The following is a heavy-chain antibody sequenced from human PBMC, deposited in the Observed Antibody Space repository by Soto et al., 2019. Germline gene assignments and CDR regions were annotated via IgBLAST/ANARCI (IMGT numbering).Heavy chain of an antibody. J-gene: IGHJ6*02. Sequence: SGPTLVNPTQTLTLTCTFSGFSLSTSGVGVGWIRQPPGKALEWLALIYWDDDKRYSPSLKSRLTITKDTSKNQVVLTMTNMDPVDTATYYCAHSGDCSSTSCYAGYGMDVWGQGTTVTVSS. CDR3: AHSGDCSSTSCYAGYGMDV. CDR2: IYWDDDK. V-gene: IGHV2-5*02. CDR1: GFSLSTSGVG. D-gene: IGHD2-2*01.